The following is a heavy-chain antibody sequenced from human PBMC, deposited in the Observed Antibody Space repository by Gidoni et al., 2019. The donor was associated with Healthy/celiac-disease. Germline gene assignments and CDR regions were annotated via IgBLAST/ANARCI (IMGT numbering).Heavy chain of an antibody. D-gene: IGHD3-22*01. Sequence: QVQLQESGPGLVKPSETLSLTCTVADGPISSYYWSWIRQPPGKGLEWIGYIYYSGSTNYNPSLKSRGTISVDTSKNQFSLKLSSVTAADTAVYYCAREGDSSGYYQYWGQGTLVTVSS. CDR2: IYYSGST. V-gene: IGHV4-59*01. J-gene: IGHJ4*02. CDR3: AREGDSSGYYQY. CDR1: DGPISSYY.